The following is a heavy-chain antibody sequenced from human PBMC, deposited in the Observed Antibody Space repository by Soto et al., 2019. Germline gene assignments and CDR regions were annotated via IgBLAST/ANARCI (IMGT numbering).Heavy chain of an antibody. Sequence: QVQLVESGGGVVQPGRSLRLSCAASGFTFSNYAMHWVRQAPGKGLECVAVISYNGGNRFYRDYVKGRFTISRDNSKNTVHLQIDGLRYEYAAVYYCARGDREDTAVVIGVRPGEYGVDVWGQGTTVTVSS. CDR3: ARGDREDTAVVIGVRPGEYGVDV. J-gene: IGHJ6*02. D-gene: IGHD2-15*01. V-gene: IGHV3-30*04. CDR2: ISYNGGNR. CDR1: GFTFSNYA.